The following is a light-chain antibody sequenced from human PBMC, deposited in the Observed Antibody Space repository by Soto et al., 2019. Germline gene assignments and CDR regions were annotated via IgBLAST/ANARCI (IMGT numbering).Light chain of an antibody. V-gene: IGKV3-11*01. CDR3: QQRSNWPPLT. CDR1: QSVSSY. Sequence: EIVLTQSPATLSLSPGERATLSCRASQSVSSYLAWYQQKPGQAPRLLIYDASNRAPGIPARFSGSGSGTGFTLTISSLEPEDVGVYYCQQRSNWPPLTFGGGTKVEIK. J-gene: IGKJ4*01. CDR2: DAS.